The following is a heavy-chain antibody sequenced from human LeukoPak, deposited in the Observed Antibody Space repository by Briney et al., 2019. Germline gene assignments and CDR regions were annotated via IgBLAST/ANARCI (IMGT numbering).Heavy chain of an antibody. J-gene: IGHJ5*02. D-gene: IGHD3-22*01. V-gene: IGHV4-61*02. CDR1: GDSISSGDYY. Sequence: SETLSLTCTVSGDSISSGDYYWSWIRQPAGKGLEWIGRISSSGSTNYNPSLKSRVTISVDTSKNQFSLKLSSVTAADTAVYYCARRRMWSSGYYFDPWGQGTLVTVSS. CDR2: ISSSGST. CDR3: ARRRMWSSGYYFDP.